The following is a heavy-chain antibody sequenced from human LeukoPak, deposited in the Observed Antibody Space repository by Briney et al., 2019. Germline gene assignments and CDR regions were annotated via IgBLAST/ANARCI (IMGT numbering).Heavy chain of an antibody. CDR3: ARASPFYYYGSGSYSGDIPTILDY. Sequence: SQTLSLTCAISGDSVSSNSAAWNWIRQSPSRGLEWLGRTYYRSKWYNDYAVSVKSRITINPDTSKNQFSLQLNSVTPEDTAVYYCARASPFYYYGSGSYSGDIPTILDYWGQGTLVTVSS. CDR1: GDSVSSNSAA. J-gene: IGHJ4*02. V-gene: IGHV6-1*01. D-gene: IGHD3-10*01. CDR2: TYYRSKWYN.